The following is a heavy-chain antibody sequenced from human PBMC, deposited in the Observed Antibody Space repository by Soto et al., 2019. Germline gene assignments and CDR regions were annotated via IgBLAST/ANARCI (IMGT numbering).Heavy chain of an antibody. J-gene: IGHJ6*03. CDR3: ARGLTGRGYFYYMDV. V-gene: IGHV4-34*01. D-gene: IGHD1-20*01. CDR1: GGSFSGYY. Sequence: SETLSLTCAVYGGSFSGYYWSWIRQPPGKGLEWIGEINHSGSTNYNPSLKSRVTISVDTSKNQFSLKLSSVTAADTAVYYCARGLTGRGYFYYMDVWGKGTTVTVSS. CDR2: INHSGST.